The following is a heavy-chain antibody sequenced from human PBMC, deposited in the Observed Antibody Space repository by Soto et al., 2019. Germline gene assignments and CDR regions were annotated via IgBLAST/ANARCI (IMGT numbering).Heavy chain of an antibody. CDR1: GFTFSSYA. V-gene: IGHV3-23*01. CDR3: AGGFGSFDY. J-gene: IGHJ4*02. Sequence: EVQMLESGGGLVQPGGSLRLSCAASGFTFSSYAVSWVRQAPGKGLEWVSAISGSGGSTYYADSVKGRFTVSRDNSKNTLYLQMNSLRAEDTAVYYCAGGFGSFDYWGQGTLVTVSS. D-gene: IGHD3-16*01. CDR2: ISGSGGST.